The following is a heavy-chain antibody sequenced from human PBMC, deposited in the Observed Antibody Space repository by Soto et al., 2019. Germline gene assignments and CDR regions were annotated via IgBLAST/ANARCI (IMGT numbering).Heavy chain of an antibody. J-gene: IGHJ4*02. Sequence: PGGSLRLCCAASGFTFSRSWMSWVRQTPGKGLEWVANIKEDGSEKYYMDSVKGRFTISRDNAKNSLYLQINSLRAEDTAVYYCAREMSGYWGQGTLVTVSS. CDR3: AREMSGY. D-gene: IGHD6-25*01. V-gene: IGHV3-7*01. CDR2: IKEDGSEK. CDR1: GFTFSRSW.